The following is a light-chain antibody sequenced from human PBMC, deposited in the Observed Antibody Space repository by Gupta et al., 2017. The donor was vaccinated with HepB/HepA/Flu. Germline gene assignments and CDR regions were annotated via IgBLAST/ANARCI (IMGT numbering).Light chain of an antibody. V-gene: IGKV1-39*01. CDR3: QQTYSSLLT. CDR2: AAS. J-gene: IGKJ4*01. Sequence: DIQMTQSPSSLSASIGDRVTITCRTTQYINNYLNWYQQKPGKAPRLLIYAASSLQSGVPSRFSGSGSGTDFTLTISSLQAEDFATYYCQQTYSSLLTFGGGTKVEIK. CDR1: QYINNY.